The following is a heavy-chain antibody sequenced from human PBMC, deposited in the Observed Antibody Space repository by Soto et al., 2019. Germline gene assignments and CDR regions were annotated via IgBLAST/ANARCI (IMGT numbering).Heavy chain of an antibody. J-gene: IGHJ4*02. Sequence: PSETLSLTCAVSGYSISSGYYWGWIRQPPGKGLEWIGSIYHSGSTYYNPSLKSRVTISVDTSKNQFSLKLSSVTAAGTAVYYCARGPFGSYYDYFDYWGQGTLVTVSS. CDR2: IYHSGST. CDR1: GYSISSGYY. D-gene: IGHD1-26*01. V-gene: IGHV4-38-2*01. CDR3: ARGPFGSYYDYFDY.